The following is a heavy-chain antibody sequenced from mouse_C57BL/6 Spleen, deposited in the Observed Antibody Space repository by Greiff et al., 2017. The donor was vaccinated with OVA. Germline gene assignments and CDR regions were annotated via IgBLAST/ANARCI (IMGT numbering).Heavy chain of an antibody. CDR3: AREDY. V-gene: IGHV1-53*01. CDR1: GYTFTSYW. CDR2: IYPSSGGT. Sequence: QVQLQQPGTELVKPGASVKLSCKASGYTFTSYWMHWVQQRPGQGLEWLGNIYPSSGGTNYNAKFKSKATLTVDNSSSTAYMQLSSLTSEDSAVYYCAREDYWGQGTTLTVSS. J-gene: IGHJ2*01.